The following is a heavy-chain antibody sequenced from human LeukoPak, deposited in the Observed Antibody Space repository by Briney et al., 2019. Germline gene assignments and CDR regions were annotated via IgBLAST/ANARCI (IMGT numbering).Heavy chain of an antibody. Sequence: GRSLRLSCAASGFTFSSYGMHWVRQAPGKGLEWVAVIWYDGSNKYYADSVKGRFTISRDNSKNTLYLQMNNLRAEDTAVYYCARGASSGWYGGFDYWGQGTLVTVSS. V-gene: IGHV3-33*01. CDR1: GFTFSSYG. D-gene: IGHD6-19*01. CDR3: ARGASSGWYGGFDY. J-gene: IGHJ4*02. CDR2: IWYDGSNK.